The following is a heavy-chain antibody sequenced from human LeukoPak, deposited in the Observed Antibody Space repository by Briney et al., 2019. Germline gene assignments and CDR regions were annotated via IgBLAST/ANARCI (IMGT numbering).Heavy chain of an antibody. CDR1: GFTFSSYA. CDR3: AKDGLDHTLDYYYYYMDV. D-gene: IGHD6-6*01. J-gene: IGHJ6*03. Sequence: GGSLRLSCAASGFTFSSYAMSWVRQAPGKGLEWVSAISGSGGSTYYADSVKGRFTISRDNSKNTLYLQMNSLRAEDTAVYYCAKDGLDHTLDYYYYYMDVWGKGTTVTVSS. V-gene: IGHV3-23*01. CDR2: ISGSGGST.